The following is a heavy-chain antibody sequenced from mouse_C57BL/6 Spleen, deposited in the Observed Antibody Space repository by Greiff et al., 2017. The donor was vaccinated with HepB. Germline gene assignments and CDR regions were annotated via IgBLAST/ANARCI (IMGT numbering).Heavy chain of an antibody. Sequence: EVQGVESGGGLVKPGGSLKLSCAASGFTFSDYGMHWVRQAPEKGLEWVAYISSGSSTIYYADTVKGRFTISRDNAKNTLFLQMTSLRSEDTAMYYCAREGQLRPAWFAYWGQGTLVTVSA. J-gene: IGHJ3*01. D-gene: IGHD3-2*02. CDR1: GFTFSDYG. CDR3: AREGQLRPAWFAY. CDR2: ISSGSSTI. V-gene: IGHV5-17*01.